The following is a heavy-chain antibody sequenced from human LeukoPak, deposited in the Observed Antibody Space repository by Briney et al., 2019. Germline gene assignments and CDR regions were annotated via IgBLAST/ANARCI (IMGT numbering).Heavy chain of an antibody. D-gene: IGHD4-23*01. CDR1: GSRFTSYW. Sequence: GESLQISCKGSGSRFTSYWISWVRQMPGKGLEWMGRIDPSDSYTNYSPSFEGHVTISADKSISTAYLQWSSLKASDTAMYYCAAYYGGNSYFDYWGPGTLVTVSS. V-gene: IGHV5-10-1*01. J-gene: IGHJ4*02. CDR3: AAYYGGNSYFDY. CDR2: IDPSDSYT.